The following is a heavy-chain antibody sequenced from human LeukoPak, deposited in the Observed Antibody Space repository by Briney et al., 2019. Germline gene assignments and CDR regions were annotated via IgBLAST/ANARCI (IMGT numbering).Heavy chain of an antibody. V-gene: IGHV4-59*01. D-gene: IGHD3-10*01. CDR3: ARHETDYGSGSYYNWVY. J-gene: IGHJ4*02. CDR1: GGSISGYY. Sequence: SETLSLTCTVSGGSISGYYWSWIRQPPGKGLDWIGYIYSSGATNYNPSLKSRVTISVDTSKNQFSLKLSSVTAADTAVYYCARHETDYGSGSYYNWVYWGQGTLVTVSS. CDR2: IYSSGAT.